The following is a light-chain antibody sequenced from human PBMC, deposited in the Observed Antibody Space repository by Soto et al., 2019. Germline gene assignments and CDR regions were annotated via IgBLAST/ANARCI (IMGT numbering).Light chain of an antibody. Sequence: IVLTQSPGTLSLSPGERVTLSCRASQSVTTRLAWYQHKPGQAPRLLMSGASSRASGVPVRFSGSGSGTDFTLTIRSLEPEDFAIYYCQQRANWPLTTFGHGTRLENK. CDR3: QQRANWPLTT. CDR1: QSVTTR. J-gene: IGKJ5*01. CDR2: GAS. V-gene: IGKV3D-20*02.